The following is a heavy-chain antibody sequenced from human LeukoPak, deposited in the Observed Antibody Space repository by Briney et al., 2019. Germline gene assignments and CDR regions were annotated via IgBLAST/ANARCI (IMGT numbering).Heavy chain of an antibody. Sequence: PSETLSLTCSVSGGSVSSYYWGWIRQPPGKGLEWMGYVYYTGSTNYNPSLKSRVTMFEDKSKNQFSLRLSSVTVADTAVYYCARHFAYSSSFYFDYWGQGSLVTVSS. CDR3: ARHFAYSSSFYFDY. CDR1: GGSVSSYY. V-gene: IGHV4-59*08. CDR2: VYYTGST. J-gene: IGHJ4*02. D-gene: IGHD6-6*01.